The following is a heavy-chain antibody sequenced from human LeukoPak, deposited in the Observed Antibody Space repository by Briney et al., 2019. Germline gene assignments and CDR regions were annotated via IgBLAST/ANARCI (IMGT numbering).Heavy chain of an antibody. D-gene: IGHD6-19*01. CDR2: TYYRSKWYN. CDR1: GDSVSSNSAA. J-gene: IGHJ2*01. CDR3: ASLSGSSGWYGQWGDRYFDL. V-gene: IGHV6-1*01. Sequence: SQTLSLTCAISGDSVSSNSAAWNWIRQSPSRGLEWLGRTYYRSKWYNDYAVSVKSRITINPDTSKNQFSLQLNSVSPEDTAVYYCASLSGSSGWYGQWGDRYFDLWGRGTLVTVSS.